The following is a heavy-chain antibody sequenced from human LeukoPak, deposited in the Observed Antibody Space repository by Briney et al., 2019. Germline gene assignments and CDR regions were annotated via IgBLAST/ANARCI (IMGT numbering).Heavy chain of an antibody. Sequence: SETLSLTCTVSGGSISSYYWSWLRQPPGKGLEWIGYIYYSGSTNYNPSLKSRVTISVDTSKNQFSLKLSSVTAADTAVYYCAREGIRSWASFDYWGQGTLVTVSS. CDR1: GGSISSYY. CDR2: IYYSGST. J-gene: IGHJ4*02. CDR3: AREGIRSWASFDY. V-gene: IGHV4-59*01. D-gene: IGHD1-26*01.